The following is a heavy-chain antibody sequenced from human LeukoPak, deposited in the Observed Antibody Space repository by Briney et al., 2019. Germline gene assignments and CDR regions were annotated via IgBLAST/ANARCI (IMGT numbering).Heavy chain of an antibody. CDR1: GGSISSSSYY. D-gene: IGHD2-8*02. J-gene: IGHJ4*02. V-gene: IGHV4-39*01. CDR3: ARHTSGFDY. CDR2: IYYSGST. Sequence: SETLSLTCTVSGGSISSSSYYWGWIRQPPGKGLEWIGSIYYSGSTYYNPSLKSRVTISVDTSKNQFSLKLSSVTAADTAVYYCARHTSGFDYWGQGTLVTVSS.